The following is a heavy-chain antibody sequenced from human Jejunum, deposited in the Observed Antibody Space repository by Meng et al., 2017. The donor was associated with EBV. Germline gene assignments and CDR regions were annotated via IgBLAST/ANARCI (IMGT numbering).Heavy chain of an antibody. CDR1: GDSIDSRNG. D-gene: IGHD2-21*02. J-gene: IGHJ4*02. V-gene: IGHV4-4*02. Sequence: VQCQGSVQGLVKPSGTLALHCVVSGDSIDSRNGWSWVRQSPERGLERIGEIYYSGSTNYNPSLKSRVTILVDRSENHFSLHLSSVTAADTAVYYCVRGGDYCLVYWGQGTLVTVSS. CDR3: VRGGDYCLVY. CDR2: IYYSGST.